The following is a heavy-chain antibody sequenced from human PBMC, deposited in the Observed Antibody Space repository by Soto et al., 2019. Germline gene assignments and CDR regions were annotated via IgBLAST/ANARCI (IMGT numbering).Heavy chain of an antibody. CDR3: ARDWGSSGWPN. J-gene: IGHJ4*02. CDR1: GHSLSSGGYY. Sequence: SETLSLTCTVSGHSLSSGGYYWSWIRQHPGKGLEWVGYIYFTGTTLYNPSLKSRLAISVDTSKNQFSLKLTSVAAADTAVYYCARDWGSSGWPNWGQGVLVTVSS. CDR2: IYFTGTT. D-gene: IGHD6-19*01. V-gene: IGHV4-31*03.